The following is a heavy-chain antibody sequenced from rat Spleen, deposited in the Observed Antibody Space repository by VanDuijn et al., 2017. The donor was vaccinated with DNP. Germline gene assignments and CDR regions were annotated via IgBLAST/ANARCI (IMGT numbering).Heavy chain of an antibody. J-gene: IGHJ2*01. CDR1: GFTFSDYY. V-gene: IGHV5-22*01. D-gene: IGHD1-1*01. CDR3: ARRAYSGDLFDY. Sequence: EVQLVESGGGLVQPGRSLKLSCAASGFTFSDYYMAWVRQAPTKGLEWVAYISYDGGSTYYGDSVKGRFTISRDNAKSTLYLQMNSLRSEDMATYYCARRAYSGDLFDYWGQGVMVTVSS. CDR2: ISYDGGST.